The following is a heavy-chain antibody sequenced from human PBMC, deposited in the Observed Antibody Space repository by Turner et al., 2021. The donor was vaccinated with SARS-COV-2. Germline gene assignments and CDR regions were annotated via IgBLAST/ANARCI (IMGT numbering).Heavy chain of an antibody. J-gene: IGHJ6*02. CDR1: GGSMNSNY. D-gene: IGHD2-8*01. V-gene: IGHV4-59*12. Sequence: QVQLQEAGPRLVKPLETLSLTCTASGGSMNSNYWSWIRQPPGKRLEWIGYIYYRGSTNYDASLESRVTISVDTSRNQFSLKLSAVTAADTAVYYCARESGFCTNGVCYPASRYYYGMDVWGQGTTVTVSS. CDR3: ARESGFCTNGVCYPASRYYYGMDV. CDR2: IYYRGST.